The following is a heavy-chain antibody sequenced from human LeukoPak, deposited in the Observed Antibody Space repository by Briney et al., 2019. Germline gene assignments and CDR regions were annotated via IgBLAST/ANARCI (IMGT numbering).Heavy chain of an antibody. CDR2: IRTSAEGANYA. V-gene: IGHV3-48*02. Sequence: GGSLRLSCATSGFSFTDYPMNWVRQAPGKGLEWVSNIRTSAEGANYAYYANSVKGRATTSRDDAKNTLYLHMNSLRDDDTAVYYCASDQRYAFDYWGQGILVTVSS. CDR1: GFSFTDYP. CDR3: ASDQRYAFDY. J-gene: IGHJ4*02. D-gene: IGHD3-9*01.